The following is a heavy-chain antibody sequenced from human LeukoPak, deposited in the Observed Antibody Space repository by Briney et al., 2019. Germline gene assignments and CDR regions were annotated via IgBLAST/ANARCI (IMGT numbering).Heavy chain of an antibody. J-gene: IGHJ4*02. CDR3: TRGGRLHPQSPY. CDR1: GFSFSTYW. Sequence: PGGSLRLSCAASGFSFSTYWMSWVRQAPGKGQEWVANIKQDGSDIYYVDSVKGRFIISRDNAKNSLYLQMSSLRAEDTAVYYCTRGGRLHPQSPYWGQGTLVTVSS. CDR2: IKQDGSDI. D-gene: IGHD3-16*01. V-gene: IGHV3-7*01.